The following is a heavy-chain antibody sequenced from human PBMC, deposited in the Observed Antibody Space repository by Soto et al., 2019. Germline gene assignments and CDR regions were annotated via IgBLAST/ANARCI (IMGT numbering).Heavy chain of an antibody. J-gene: IGHJ4*02. CDR2: IYWDDDK. CDR1: GFSLSTSGVG. V-gene: IGHV2-5*02. CDR3: ARGGWTTYYSPFFDY. D-gene: IGHD3-10*01. Sequence: QITLKESGPTLVKPTQTLTLTCTFSGFSLSTSGVGVGWIRQPPGKALEWLAVIYWDDDKRYSPSLKSRLTITKDTSKNLVVLPLTNVDTVDTATYYCARGGWTTYYSPFFDYWGQGTLVTVSS.